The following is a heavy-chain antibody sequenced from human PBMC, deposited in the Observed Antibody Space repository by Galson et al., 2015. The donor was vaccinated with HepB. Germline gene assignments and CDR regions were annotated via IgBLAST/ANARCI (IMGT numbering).Heavy chain of an antibody. D-gene: IGHD2-15*01. CDR1: GITFSSYA. CDR2: ISESGGST. J-gene: IGHJ4*02. V-gene: IGHV3-23*01. Sequence: SLRLSCAASGITFSSYAMSWVRQAPGKGLEWVSSISESGGSTYYADSVKGRFTISRDNSKNTVDLQMKSLRAEDTAVYYCAKDRLGVPGTPFDHWGQGTLVIVSS. CDR3: AKDRLGVPGTPFDH.